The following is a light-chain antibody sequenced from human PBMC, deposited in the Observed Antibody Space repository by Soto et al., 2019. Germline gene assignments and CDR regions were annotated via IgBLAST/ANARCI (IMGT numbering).Light chain of an antibody. V-gene: IGKV3D-15*01. Sequence: EIMMTQSPATLSVSPGERATLSCRASQSVSSNVAWYQQKPGQVPRLLIYGASTRATGIPARFSGSASGTEFTLTMSSLQSEDFAVYYCQQYNYWPITFGGGTKVEIK. CDR3: QQYNYWPIT. CDR1: QSVSSN. J-gene: IGKJ4*01. CDR2: GAS.